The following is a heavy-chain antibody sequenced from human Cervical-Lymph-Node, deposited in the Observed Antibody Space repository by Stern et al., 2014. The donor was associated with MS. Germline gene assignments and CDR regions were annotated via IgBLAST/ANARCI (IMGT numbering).Heavy chain of an antibody. Sequence: VQLVQSGGGLIQPGGSLRLSCAASGLSVSDTYMSWVRQAPGKGLEWVSVIFGGGNTYYAASVRGRFTLSRDNSKNTLYLQMNSLGVEDTAVYYCARDDGNYWGQGTLVTVSS. J-gene: IGHJ4*02. CDR3: ARDDGNY. CDR2: IFGGGNT. V-gene: IGHV3-53*01. CDR1: GLSVSDTY.